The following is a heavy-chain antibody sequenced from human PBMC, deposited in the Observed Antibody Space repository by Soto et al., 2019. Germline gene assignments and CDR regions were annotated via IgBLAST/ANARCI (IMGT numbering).Heavy chain of an antibody. CDR1: GYTFTSYG. Sequence: GASVKVSCKASGYTFTSYGISWVRQAPGQGLEWMGWISAYNGNTNYAQKLQGRVTMTTDTSTSTAYMELRSLRSDDTAVYYCARVNYYFWSGYSISWVNWDYYYYYMDVWGKGTTVTVSS. CDR2: ISAYNGNT. V-gene: IGHV1-18*01. J-gene: IGHJ6*03. D-gene: IGHD3-3*01. CDR3: ARVNYYFWSGYSISWVNWDYYYYYMDV.